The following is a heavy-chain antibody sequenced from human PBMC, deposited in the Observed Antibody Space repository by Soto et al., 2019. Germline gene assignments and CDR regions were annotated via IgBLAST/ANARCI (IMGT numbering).Heavy chain of an antibody. CDR1: GFSLSTSGVG. J-gene: IGHJ4*02. CDR3: VHKGGGDRILDY. CDR2: IYWDDYK. V-gene: IGHV2-5*02. D-gene: IGHD3-16*01. Sequence: QITLKESGPALVKPTQTLTLTCTFSGFSLSTSGVGVGWIRQPPGEALEWLALIYWDDYKHFSPSLESRLTNTKDTSKNQVVLTKTNIDPVDTATYYCVHKGGGDRILDYWGQGTLVTVSS.